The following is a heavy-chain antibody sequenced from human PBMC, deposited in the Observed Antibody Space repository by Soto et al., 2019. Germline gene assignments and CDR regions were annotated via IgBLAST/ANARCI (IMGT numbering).Heavy chain of an antibody. V-gene: IGHV2-5*02. CDR3: AHRSTARLFDY. CDR1: GFSLSTSGVG. CDR2: IYWDTNK. D-gene: IGHD2-21*02. J-gene: IGHJ4*02. Sequence: QITLKESGPTLVKPTQTLTLTCTFSGFSLSTSGVGVGWLRQPPGKALECLAVIYWDTNKRYSPSLESRLTIIKDTSKNQVVLIMTNMDPVDTATYYCAHRSTARLFDYWGQGTLVTVSS.